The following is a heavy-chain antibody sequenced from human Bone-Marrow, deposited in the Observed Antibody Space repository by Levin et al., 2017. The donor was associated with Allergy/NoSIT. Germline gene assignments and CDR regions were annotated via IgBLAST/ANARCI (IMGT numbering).Heavy chain of an antibody. CDR2: IIPIFGTA. CDR3: ARWAGIAARSADSIYYYGMDV. Sequence: GASVKVSCKASGGTFSSYAISWVRQAPGQGLEWMGGIIPIFGTANYAQKFQGRVTITADESTSTAYMELSSLRSEDTAVYYCARWAGIAARSADSIYYYGMDVWGQGTTVTVSS. J-gene: IGHJ6*02. CDR1: GGTFSSYA. V-gene: IGHV1-69*13. D-gene: IGHD6-6*01.